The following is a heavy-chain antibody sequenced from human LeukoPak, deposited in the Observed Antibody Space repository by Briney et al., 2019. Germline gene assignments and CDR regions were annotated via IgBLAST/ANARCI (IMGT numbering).Heavy chain of an antibody. J-gene: IGHJ4*02. V-gene: IGHV3-53*01. CDR3: ARELGTYDSSGYCTFGY. CDR1: GFTVSSNY. CDR2: MYSGGST. D-gene: IGHD3-22*01. Sequence: PGGSLRLSCAASGFTVSSNYMSWVRQAPGKGLEWVSVMYSGGSTYYEDSVKGRFTTSRDNSKNTLYLQMNSLRAEDTAVYYCARELGTYDSSGYCTFGYWGQGTLVTVSS.